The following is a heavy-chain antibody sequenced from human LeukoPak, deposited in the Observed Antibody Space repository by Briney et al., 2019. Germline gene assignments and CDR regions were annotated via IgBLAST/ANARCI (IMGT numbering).Heavy chain of an antibody. D-gene: IGHD3-22*01. CDR3: TPLTYHYDSSGCYYVGYFQH. Sequence: GGSLRLSCAASGLAFNNAWMTWVRQAPGKGLEWVGRIKSKTDGGTTDYAAPVQGRFTISRDDSKNTLYLQMNSVKTEDTAVYYCTPLTYHYDSSGCYYVGYFQHWGQGTLVTVSS. CDR2: IKSKTDGGTT. V-gene: IGHV3-15*05. CDR1: GLAFNNAW. J-gene: IGHJ1*01.